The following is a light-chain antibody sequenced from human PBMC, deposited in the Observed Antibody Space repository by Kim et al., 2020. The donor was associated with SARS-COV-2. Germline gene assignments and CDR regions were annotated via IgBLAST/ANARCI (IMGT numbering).Light chain of an antibody. Sequence: EILLTQSATLSLSPGERATLSCRASQSISTSLGWYQKKPGQAPRLLMYDASNRATGIPARFSGSGSGTDFTLTISSLEPEDFAIYYCQQYKDWPRTFGQGTKVDIK. J-gene: IGKJ1*01. CDR2: DAS. CDR1: QSISTS. CDR3: QQYKDWPRT. V-gene: IGKV3-11*01.